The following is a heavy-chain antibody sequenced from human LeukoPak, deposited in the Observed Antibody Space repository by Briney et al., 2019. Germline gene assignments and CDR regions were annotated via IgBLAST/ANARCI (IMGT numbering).Heavy chain of an antibody. Sequence: SETLSLTCTVSGGSISSDYWSRIRQPPGKGLEWIEHIYYGGSTHYNPSLKSRVTISVDTSKNQFSLKLSSVTAADTAVYYCAGGYDEGGFDYWGQGTLVTVSS. CDR3: AGGYDEGGFDY. J-gene: IGHJ4*02. CDR2: IYYGGST. CDR1: GGSISSDY. V-gene: IGHV4-59*01. D-gene: IGHD5-12*01.